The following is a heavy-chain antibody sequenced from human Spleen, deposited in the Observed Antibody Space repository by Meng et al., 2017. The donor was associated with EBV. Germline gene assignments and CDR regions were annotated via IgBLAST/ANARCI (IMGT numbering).Heavy chain of an antibody. D-gene: IGHD3-16*01. CDR2: IFHSGST. CDR1: GGSIPSANW. J-gene: IGHJ4*02. V-gene: IGHV4-4*02. CDR3: AILWAPVDY. Sequence: VPRPESGPGLVQPSGLLSLTCAVSGGSIPSANWWTWVRQPPGKGLEWIGEIFHSGSTNYNPSLKSRVTMSVDKCKNQFSLNLRSVTAADTAVYYCAILWAPVDYWGQGALVTVSS.